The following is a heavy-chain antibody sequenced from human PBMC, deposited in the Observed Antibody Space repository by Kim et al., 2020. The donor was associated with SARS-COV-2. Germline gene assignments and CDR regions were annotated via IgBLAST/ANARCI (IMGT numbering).Heavy chain of an antibody. V-gene: IGHV2-5*02. CDR1: GFSLSTSGVG. Sequence: SGPTLVNPTQTLTLTCTFSGFSLSTSGVGVGWIRQPPGKALEWLALIYWDDDKRYSPSLRSRLTVTKGTSKNQVVLTVTNMDPVDTATYYCAHLLPGGGTFYFGYWGQRALGTVSS. CDR3: AHLLPGGGTFYFGY. J-gene: IGHJ4*02. CDR2: IYWDDDK. D-gene: IGHD6-13*01.